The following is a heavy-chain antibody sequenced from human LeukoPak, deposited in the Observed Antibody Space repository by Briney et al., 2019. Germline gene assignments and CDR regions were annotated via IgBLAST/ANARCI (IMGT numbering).Heavy chain of an antibody. D-gene: IGHD2/OR15-2a*01. J-gene: IGHJ4*02. CDR3: TRNNYFDN. CDR2: IYGGGST. CDR1: GFTFSSNY. V-gene: IGHV3-66*01. Sequence: GGSLRLSCAASGFTFSSNYMNWVRQAPGKGLEWVSTIYGGGSTYYADSVKGRFTISRDNSKNTLYLQMNSLRDEDTAVYYCTRNNYFDNWGQGTLVTVSS.